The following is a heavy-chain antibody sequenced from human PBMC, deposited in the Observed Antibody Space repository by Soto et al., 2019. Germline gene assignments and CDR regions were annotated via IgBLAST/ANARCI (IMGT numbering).Heavy chain of an antibody. V-gene: IGHV4-30-4*01. D-gene: IGHD2-15*01. Sequence: PSETLSLTCTVSGGSISSSDYYWSWIRQPPGKGLEWIGYIYYSGSTYYNPSLKSRVTISVDTSKNQFSLKLSSVTAADTAVYYCARLSPSGYFDYWGQGTLVTVSS. CDR2: IYYSGST. CDR1: GGSISSSDYY. CDR3: ARLSPSGYFDY. J-gene: IGHJ4*02.